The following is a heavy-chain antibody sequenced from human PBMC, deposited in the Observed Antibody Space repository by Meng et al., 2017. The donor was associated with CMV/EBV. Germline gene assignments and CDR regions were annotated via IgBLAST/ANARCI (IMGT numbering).Heavy chain of an antibody. D-gene: IGHD6-19*01. J-gene: IGHJ4*02. CDR2: INHSGST. CDR1: GGSFSGYY. V-gene: IGHV4-34*01. Sequence: SETLSLTCAVYGGSFSGYYWSWIRQPQGKGLEWIGEINHSGSTNYNPSLKSRVTISVDTSKNQFSLKLSSVTAADTAVYYCARGSLSVSAVDYWGQGTLVTVSS. CDR3: ARGSLSVSAVDY.